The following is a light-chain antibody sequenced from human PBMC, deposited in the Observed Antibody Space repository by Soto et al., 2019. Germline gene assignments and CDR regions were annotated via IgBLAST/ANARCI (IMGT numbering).Light chain of an antibody. J-gene: IGLJ2*01. CDR1: SRHSNYA. V-gene: IGLV4-69*01. CDR2: VNSDGSY. Sequence: QSVLTQSPSASASLGASVKLTCTLNSRHSNYAIAWHQQQPEKGPRYLMKVNSDGSYIKGDGISERFSGSSSGAERYLIISSLQSEDEADFYCQTWGTGVNVVFGGGTKVTVL. CDR3: QTWGTGVNVV.